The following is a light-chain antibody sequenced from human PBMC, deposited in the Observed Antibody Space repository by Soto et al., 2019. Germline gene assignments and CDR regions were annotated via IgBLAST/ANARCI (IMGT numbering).Light chain of an antibody. CDR3: QQYINWPPWT. CDR2: GAS. V-gene: IGKV3-15*01. J-gene: IGKJ1*01. CDR1: QSVSSN. Sequence: EIVMKQSPATLSVSPGERATLSCRASQSVSSNLAWYQQKPGQAPRLLIYGASTRATGIPARFNGSGSGTEYTLTIRSQQSEDFAVYYCQQYINWPPWTFGQGTKVEIK.